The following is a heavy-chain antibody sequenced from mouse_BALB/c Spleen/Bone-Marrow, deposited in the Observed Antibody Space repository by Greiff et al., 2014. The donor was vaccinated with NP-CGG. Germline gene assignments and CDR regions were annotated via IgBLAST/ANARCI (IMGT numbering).Heavy chain of an antibody. CDR2: IDPANGYT. J-gene: IGHJ4*01. CDR3: ARGYYDYLFALDY. CDR1: GFNIKDTY. V-gene: IGHV14-3*02. D-gene: IGHD5-5*01. Sequence: EVQLQQSGAELVKPGASVKLSCTASGFNIKDTYIYWVKQRPEQGLEWVGRIDPANGYTKYDPKFQGKATIAADTSSNTAYLQLSSLTSEDTAVYYCARGYYDYLFALDYWGHGTSVTVSS.